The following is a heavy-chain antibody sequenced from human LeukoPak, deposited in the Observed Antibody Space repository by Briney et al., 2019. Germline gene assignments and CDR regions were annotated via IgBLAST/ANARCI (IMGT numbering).Heavy chain of an antibody. J-gene: IGHJ4*02. V-gene: IGHV3-53*01. Sequence: PGGSLRLSCAASGFTVSSNYMSWVRQAPGKGLEWVSVIYSGGSTYYADSMKGRFTISRDNSKNTLYLQMNSLRAEDTAVYYCARTRPPYYFDYWGQGTLVTVSS. CDR1: GFTVSSNY. CDR3: ARTRPPYYFDY. CDR2: IYSGGST.